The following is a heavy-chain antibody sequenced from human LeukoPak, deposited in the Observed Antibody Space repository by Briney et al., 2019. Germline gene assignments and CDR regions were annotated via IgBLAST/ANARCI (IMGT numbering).Heavy chain of an antibody. CDR2: ISYDGSNK. CDR3: ARGGLEMATTLNWFFDL. CDR1: GFTFSSYS. V-gene: IGHV3-30*03. Sequence: GGSLRLSCAASGFTFSSYSMNWVRQAPGKGLEWVAVISYDGSNKYYADSVKGRFTISRDNSKKKLYLQMNSLRPEDTAPYYCARGGLEMATTLNWFFDLWGRGTLVSVSS. D-gene: IGHD5-24*01. J-gene: IGHJ2*01.